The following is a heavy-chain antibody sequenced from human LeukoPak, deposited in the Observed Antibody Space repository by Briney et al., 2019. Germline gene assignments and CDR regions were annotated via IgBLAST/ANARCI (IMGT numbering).Heavy chain of an antibody. J-gene: IGHJ4*02. CDR2: ISGSGGST. Sequence: GGSLRLSCAASGFTFSSHAMSWVRQAPGKGLEWVSAISGSGGSTYYADSVKGRFTISRDNSKNTQSLQMNSLRAEDTAVYYCAKIPIYYDSSGYYTYWGQGTLVTVSS. D-gene: IGHD3-22*01. CDR1: GFTFSSHA. CDR3: AKIPIYYDSSGYYTY. V-gene: IGHV3-23*01.